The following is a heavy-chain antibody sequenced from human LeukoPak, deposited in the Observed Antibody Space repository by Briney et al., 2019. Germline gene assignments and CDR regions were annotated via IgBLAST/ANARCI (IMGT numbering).Heavy chain of an antibody. Sequence: ASVKVSCKASGYTFTSYGISWVRQAPGQGLEWMGWISAYNGNTNYAQKLQGRVTMTTDTSTSTAYMELRSLRYDDTAVYYCATYYYFCCGYPYYYYGMDVWGQGTTVTVSS. J-gene: IGHJ6*02. CDR1: GYTFTSYG. CDR2: ISAYNGNT. V-gene: IGHV1-18*01. CDR3: ATYYYFCCGYPYYYYGMDV. D-gene: IGHD3-3*01.